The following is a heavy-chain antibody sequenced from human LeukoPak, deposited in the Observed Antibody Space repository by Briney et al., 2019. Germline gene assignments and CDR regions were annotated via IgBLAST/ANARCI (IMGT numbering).Heavy chain of an antibody. CDR2: IGTGGST. D-gene: IGHD3-3*01. V-gene: IGHV3-23*01. CDR3: AKKFPRGYYEH. CDR1: GYTFTSYA. Sequence: GGSLTVSCAASGYTFTSYAMSWVRQAPGKGLEWVELIGTGGSTYYTDSVKGRFTISRDNSKNTLYLQMDSLRADDTAVYYCAKKFPRGYYEHWGQGTLVTVSS. J-gene: IGHJ4*02.